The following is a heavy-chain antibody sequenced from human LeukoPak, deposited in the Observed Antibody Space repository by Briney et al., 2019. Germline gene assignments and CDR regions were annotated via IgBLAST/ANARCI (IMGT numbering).Heavy chain of an antibody. CDR3: ASVYKNGMDV. V-gene: IGHV1-69*13. D-gene: IGHD5-24*01. Sequence: ASVKVSCKASGGTFSSYAISWVRQAPGQGLEWMGGIIPIFGTANYAQKFQGRVTITADESTSTAYMELSSLRSEDTAVYYCASVYKNGMDVWGQGTTVTVSS. CDR2: IIPIFGTA. CDR1: GGTFSSYA. J-gene: IGHJ6*02.